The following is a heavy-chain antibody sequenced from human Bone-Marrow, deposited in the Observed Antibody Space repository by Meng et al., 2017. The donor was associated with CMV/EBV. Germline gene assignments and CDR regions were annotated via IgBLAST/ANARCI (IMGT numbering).Heavy chain of an antibody. CDR1: GYTFTSYG. V-gene: IGHV1-18*01. Sequence: ASVEVSCKASGYTFTSYGISWVRQAPGQGLEWMGWISAYNGNTNYAQKLQGRVTMTTDTSTSTAYMELRSLRSDDTAVYYCARWAVAAARRNYYYYGMDVWGQGTTVTVSS. CDR2: ISAYNGNT. CDR3: ARWAVAAARRNYYYYGMDV. D-gene: IGHD2-15*01. J-gene: IGHJ6*02.